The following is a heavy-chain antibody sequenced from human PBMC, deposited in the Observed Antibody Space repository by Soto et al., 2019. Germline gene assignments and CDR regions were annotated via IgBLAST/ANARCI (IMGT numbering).Heavy chain of an antibody. J-gene: IGHJ5*02. CDR3: ARERNYYGSGSYSWFDP. CDR1: GCTFISYT. CDR2: IIPILGIA. Sequence: ASVKVSCKSCGCTFISYTSSLLRQSPGQGLEWMGRIIPILGIANCAQKFQGRVTITADKSTSTAYMELSSLSSEDTAVYYCARERNYYGSGSYSWFDPWGQGTLVTVSS. D-gene: IGHD3-10*01. V-gene: IGHV1-69*04.